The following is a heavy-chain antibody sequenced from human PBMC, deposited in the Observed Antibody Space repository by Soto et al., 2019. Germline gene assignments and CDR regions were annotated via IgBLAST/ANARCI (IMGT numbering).Heavy chain of an antibody. D-gene: IGHD3-10*02. J-gene: IGHJ4*02. CDR1: GFTFSSYA. V-gene: IGHV3-30-3*01. Sequence: PGGSLRLSCAASGFTFSSYAMHWVRQAPGKGLEWVAVISYDGSNKYYADSVKGRFTISRDNSKNTLYLQMNSLRAEDTAVYYCAKDGLLLGSGSYPLDYWGQGTLVTVSS. CDR2: ISYDGSNK. CDR3: AKDGLLLGSGSYPLDY.